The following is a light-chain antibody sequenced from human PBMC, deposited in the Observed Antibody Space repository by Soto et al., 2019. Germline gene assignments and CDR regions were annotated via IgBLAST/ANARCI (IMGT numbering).Light chain of an antibody. J-gene: IGLJ3*02. CDR1: SSDVGSYNL. CDR3: CSYAGSSTWV. V-gene: IGLV2-23*01. Sequence: QSALTQPASVSGSPGQSITISCTGTSSDVGSYNLVSWYQQHPGKAPKLMIYDGSKRPSGVSNRFSGSKSGNTASLTISGLQDEDEADYYCCSYAGSSTWVFGGGTKVTVL. CDR2: DGS.